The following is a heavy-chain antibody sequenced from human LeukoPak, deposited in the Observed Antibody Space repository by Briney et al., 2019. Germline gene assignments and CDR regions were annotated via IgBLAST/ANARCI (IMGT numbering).Heavy chain of an antibody. J-gene: IGHJ5*02. CDR2: IYYSGST. CDR1: GFTVSSNY. V-gene: IGHV4-38-2*01. D-gene: IGHD3-10*01. Sequence: GSLRLSCAASGFTVSSNYMSWVRQAPGKGLEWIGSIYYSGSTYYNPSLKSRVTISVDTSKNQFSLKLSSVTAADTAVYYCARLMVRGVLLNWFDPWGQGTLVTVSS. CDR3: ARLMVRGVLLNWFDP.